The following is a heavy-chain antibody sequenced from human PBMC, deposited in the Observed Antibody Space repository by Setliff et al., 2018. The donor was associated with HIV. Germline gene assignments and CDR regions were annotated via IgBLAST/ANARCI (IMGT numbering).Heavy chain of an antibody. V-gene: IGHV1-69*06. Sequence: GASVKVSCKASGVTFSNYPITWVRQATGQGLEWMGRIIPIFDTGDYAQKFQGRVTISADRSTSTAYMELGSLRSEDTALYYCAREAYSYGYVLPATRFGYYFDSWGQGTLVTVSS. CDR2: IIPIFDTG. CDR3: AREAYSYGYVLPATRFGYYFDS. D-gene: IGHD5-18*01. CDR1: GVTFSNYP. J-gene: IGHJ4*02.